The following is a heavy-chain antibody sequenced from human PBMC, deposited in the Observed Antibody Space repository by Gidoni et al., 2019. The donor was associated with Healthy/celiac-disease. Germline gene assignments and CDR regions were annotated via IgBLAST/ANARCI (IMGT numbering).Heavy chain of an antibody. CDR1: GFTFSSYA. CDR3: ARGGYCSSTSCYGGGVDYYYGMDV. CDR2: ISSNGGST. Sequence: EVQLVESGEGLVQPGGSLRLSCAASGFTFSSYAMHWVRQAPGKGLEYVSAISSNGGSTYYADSVKGRFTISRDNSKNTLYLQMGSLRAEDMAVYYCARGGYCSSTSCYGGGVDYYYGMDVWGQGTTVTVSS. J-gene: IGHJ6*02. D-gene: IGHD2-2*01. V-gene: IGHV3-64*02.